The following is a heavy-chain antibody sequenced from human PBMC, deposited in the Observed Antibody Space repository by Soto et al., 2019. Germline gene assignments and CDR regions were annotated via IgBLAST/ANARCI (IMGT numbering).Heavy chain of an antibody. CDR1: GFTFSSSW. CDR3: ARAKHGMDV. Sequence: PGGSLRLSCAASGFTFSSSWMSWVRQAPGRGLEWVANIKYDGSEKYYVASVKGRFTISRDNAQNTLYLQMNSLRAEDTAVYYCARAKHGMDVWGQGTTVTVSS. CDR2: IKYDGSEK. V-gene: IGHV3-7*01. J-gene: IGHJ6*02.